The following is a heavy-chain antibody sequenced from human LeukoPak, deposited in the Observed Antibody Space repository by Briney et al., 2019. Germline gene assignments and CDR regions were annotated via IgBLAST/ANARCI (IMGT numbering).Heavy chain of an antibody. CDR1: GGSFSGYY. D-gene: IGHD3-22*01. J-gene: IGHJ4*02. CDR3: ARQPAYYCDSSRRWYFDY. V-gene: IGHV4-34*01. Sequence: SETLSLTCAVYGGSFSGYYWSWIRLPPGKGLEWIGEINHSGSTNYNPSLKSRVTISVGTSKNQFSLKLSSVTAADTAVYYCARQPAYYCDSSRRWYFDYWGQGTLVTVSS. CDR2: INHSGST.